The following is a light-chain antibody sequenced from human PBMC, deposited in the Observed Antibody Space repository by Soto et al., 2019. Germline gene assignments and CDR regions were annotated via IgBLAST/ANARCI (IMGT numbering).Light chain of an antibody. Sequence: QSALTQPASVSGSPGQSITISCTGTSSDVGGYNYVSWYQQHPGKAPKLMIYDVSNRPSGVSNRFSGSKSGNTASLTISGLQAEDEAYYYCRSYTTSITLVVFGGGTKLTVL. CDR3: RSYTTSITLVV. V-gene: IGLV2-14*03. CDR1: SSDVGGYNY. J-gene: IGLJ2*01. CDR2: DVS.